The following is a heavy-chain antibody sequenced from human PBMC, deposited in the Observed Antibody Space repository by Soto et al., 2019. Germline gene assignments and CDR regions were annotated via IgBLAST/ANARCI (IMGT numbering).Heavy chain of an antibody. V-gene: IGHV6-1*01. CDR3: ARLRGDSWFDF. CDR2: TYYRSRWFN. Sequence: PSQTHSLTCAISADRVSSNSATWDCIRQSPSRGLEWLGRTYYRSRWFNDYAGSVKGRITINPDTSNNQFSLQLTSLSPDDTAVYYCARLRGDSWFDFWGQGTRV. CDR1: ADRVSSNSAT. J-gene: IGHJ5*01.